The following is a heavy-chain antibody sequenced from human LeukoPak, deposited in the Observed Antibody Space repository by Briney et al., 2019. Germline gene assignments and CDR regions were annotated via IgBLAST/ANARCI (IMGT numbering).Heavy chain of an antibody. V-gene: IGHV3-48*03. CDR3: ARGRPIPN. CDR2: ISSSSSTI. J-gene: IGHJ4*02. Sequence: GGSLRLSCAASGFTFSSYEMNWVRQAPGKGLEWVSYISSSSSTIYYADSVKGRFTISRDNAKNSLYLLMNSLRAEDTAVYYCARGRPIPNWRQGTLVTVSS. CDR1: GFTFSSYE.